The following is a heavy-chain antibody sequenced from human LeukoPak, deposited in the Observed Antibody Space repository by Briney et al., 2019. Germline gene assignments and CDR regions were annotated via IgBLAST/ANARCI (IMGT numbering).Heavy chain of an antibody. CDR2: ISHTSDSI. CDR3: ARATRNGYDY. V-gene: IGHV3-48*01. J-gene: IGHJ4*02. D-gene: IGHD5-24*01. CDR1: GFTFRIYG. Sequence: GGSLRLSCVASGFTFRIYGMNWVRQAPGEGPEWVSYISHTSDSILYADSVKGRFTMSRDNAKKSLYLQMNSLRAEDSAVYYCARATRNGYDYWGQGTLVTVSS.